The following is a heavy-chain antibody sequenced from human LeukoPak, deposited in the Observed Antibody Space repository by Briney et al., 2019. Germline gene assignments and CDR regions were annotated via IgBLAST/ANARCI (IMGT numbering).Heavy chain of an antibody. Sequence: GGSLRLSCAASGFSFSSYSMKWVRQAPGKGLEWVSSISSSSNYVYYADSVKGRFTISRDNAKNSLYLQMNSLRAEDTAVYYCARVSILIVPYYAFDIWGQGTMVTVSS. J-gene: IGHJ3*02. D-gene: IGHD2/OR15-2a*01. V-gene: IGHV3-21*01. CDR2: ISSSSNYV. CDR3: ARVSILIVPYYAFDI. CDR1: GFSFSSYS.